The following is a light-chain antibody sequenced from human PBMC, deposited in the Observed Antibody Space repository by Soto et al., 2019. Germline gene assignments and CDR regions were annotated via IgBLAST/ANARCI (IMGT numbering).Light chain of an antibody. CDR1: QCVSATY. J-gene: IGKJ2*01. CDR3: HQYFSSPMYT. V-gene: IGKV3-20*01. Sequence: EIVWTQSPGTLSLSPWERSTLSCRASQCVSATYLAWYKQKPGQAPRLLIYGASIRTTGIPDRFIGSGSRIDFPLTISKLEPEVFVVHFSHQYFSSPMYTVGQGNKLKIK. CDR2: GAS.